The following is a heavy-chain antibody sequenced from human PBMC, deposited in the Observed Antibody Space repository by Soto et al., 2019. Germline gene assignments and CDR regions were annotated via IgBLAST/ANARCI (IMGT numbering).Heavy chain of an antibody. J-gene: IGHJ4*02. CDR1: GGSIGSDGNY. CDR3: ARGRGYGDYVDY. Sequence: QVQLQESGRGLMKPSQTLTLTYTVSGGSIGSDGNYWSWIRQHPGKGLEWIGYIFYSANTYYNPSLKSRLTMSVDTSKNQFSLKVSSVTAADTAVYYCARGRGYGDYVDYWGQGTLVTVSS. D-gene: IGHD5-12*01. CDR2: IFYSANT. V-gene: IGHV4-31*03.